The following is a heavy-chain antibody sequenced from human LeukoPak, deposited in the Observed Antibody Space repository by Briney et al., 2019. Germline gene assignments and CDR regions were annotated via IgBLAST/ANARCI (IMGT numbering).Heavy chain of an antibody. V-gene: IGHV3-21*01. CDR2: ISSSSSYI. CDR3: AREGVRFLEWLSVYYYYGMDV. J-gene: IGHJ6*02. D-gene: IGHD3-3*01. CDR1: GFTFSSYS. Sequence: GGSLRLSCAASGFTFSSYSMNWVRQAPGKGLEWVSSISSSSSYIYYADSVKGRFTISRDNAKNSLYLQMNSLRAEDTAVYYCAREGVRFLEWLSVYYYYGMDVWGHGTTVTVSS.